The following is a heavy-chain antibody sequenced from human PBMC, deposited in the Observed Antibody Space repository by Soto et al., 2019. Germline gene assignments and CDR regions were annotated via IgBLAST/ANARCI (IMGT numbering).Heavy chain of an antibody. CDR2: IIPIFGTA. Sequence: ASVKVSCKASGGTFSSYAISWVRQAPGQGLEWMGGIIPIFGTANYAQKFQGRVTITADKSTSTAYMELSRLRSEDTAVYYCARDLMFWSGPLGMDVWGQGTTVTVSS. V-gene: IGHV1-69*06. CDR3: ARDLMFWSGPLGMDV. D-gene: IGHD3-3*01. CDR1: GGTFSSYA. J-gene: IGHJ6*02.